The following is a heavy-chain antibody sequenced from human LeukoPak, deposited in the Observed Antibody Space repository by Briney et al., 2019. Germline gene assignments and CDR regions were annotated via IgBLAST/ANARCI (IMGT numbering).Heavy chain of an antibody. Sequence: PGGSLRLSCAASGFTFSGSAMHWVRQASGKGREGVGGIRIKANRYATAYAASVKGSFTISRDASKTTAYLQMNSLKTEDTAVYYCTGRGIVATHTDYWGQGTLVTVSS. V-gene: IGHV3-73*01. J-gene: IGHJ4*02. CDR3: TGRGIVATHTDY. D-gene: IGHD1-26*01. CDR2: IRIKANRYAT. CDR1: GFTFSGSA.